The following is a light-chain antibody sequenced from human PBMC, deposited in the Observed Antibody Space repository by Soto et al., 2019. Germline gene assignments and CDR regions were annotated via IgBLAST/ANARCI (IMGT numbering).Light chain of an antibody. V-gene: IGKV3-20*01. Sequence: DIFLTQSPCTLSLSPAEGATLSCRASQSVSSGYLAWYQQKPGQAPRLLIYGASSRATGIPDRFSGSGSGTDFTLTISRLEPEDFAVYSCQQYGSSPVTFGQGTRLEIK. CDR3: QQYGSSPVT. CDR1: QSVSSGY. J-gene: IGKJ5*01. CDR2: GAS.